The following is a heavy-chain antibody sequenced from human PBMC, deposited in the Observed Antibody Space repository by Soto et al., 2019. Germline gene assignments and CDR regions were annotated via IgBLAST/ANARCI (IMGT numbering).Heavy chain of an antibody. CDR2: ISSSGSTI. D-gene: IGHD4-4*01. Sequence: QVQLVESGGGLAKPGGSLKLSCSGSGFTFSDYYMAWIRQAPGKGLEWVSYISSSGSTIYYADSVKGRFIISRDNANNSLCLQMNRLRAEDTAVYYCARDHFNGYSNYRWRNYYGMDLWGQGTTVTVSS. V-gene: IGHV3-11*01. CDR3: ARDHFNGYSNYRWRNYYGMDL. J-gene: IGHJ6*02. CDR1: GFTFSDYY.